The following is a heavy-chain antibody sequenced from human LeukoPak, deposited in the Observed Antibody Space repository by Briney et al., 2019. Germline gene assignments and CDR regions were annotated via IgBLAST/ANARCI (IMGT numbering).Heavy chain of an antibody. CDR2: ISGRGGTT. V-gene: IGHV3-23*01. Sequence: QPGGSLRLSCAASGFTFSSYWMSWVRQAPGKGLEWVSSISGRGGTTYYADSVKGRFTISRDNSKNTLYLQMNSLRAEDTAVYYCAKVLTYGDDYHDAFDMWGRGTMVTVSS. D-gene: IGHD4-17*01. J-gene: IGHJ3*02. CDR1: GFTFSSYW. CDR3: AKVLTYGDDYHDAFDM.